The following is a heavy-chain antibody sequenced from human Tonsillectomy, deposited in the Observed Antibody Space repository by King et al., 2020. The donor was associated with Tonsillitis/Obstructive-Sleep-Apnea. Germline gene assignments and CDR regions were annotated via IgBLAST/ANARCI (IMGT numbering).Heavy chain of an antibody. CDR1: GYSFSSYW. J-gene: IGHJ5*02. D-gene: IGHD2-2*01. CDR3: SRQGGSSTSSYSHCNWFDP. Sequence: QLVQSAAEVKKPGESLKISCKGSGYSFSSYWIAWVRQMPGKGLEWMGSIYPGDSDTRHSPSFQGQVTISADKSISTAYLQWTSLKASATARYYCSRQGGSSTSSYSHCNWFDPWGQGTLVTVSS. V-gene: IGHV5-51*01. CDR2: IYPGDSDT.